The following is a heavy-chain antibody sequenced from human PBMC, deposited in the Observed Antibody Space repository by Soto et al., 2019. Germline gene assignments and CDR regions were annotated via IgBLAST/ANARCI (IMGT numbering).Heavy chain of an antibody. V-gene: IGHV4-30-4*01. CDR2: IYYSGST. J-gene: IGHJ4*02. D-gene: IGHD5-18*01. CDR3: ARTNGEEVDTAMAFDY. Sequence: PSETLSLTCTVSGGSISSGDYYWSWIRQPPGKGLEWIGYIYYSGSTYYNPSLKSRVTISVDTSKNQFSLKLSSVTAADTAVYYCARTNGEEVDTAMAFDYWGQGTLVTVSS. CDR1: GGSISSGDYY.